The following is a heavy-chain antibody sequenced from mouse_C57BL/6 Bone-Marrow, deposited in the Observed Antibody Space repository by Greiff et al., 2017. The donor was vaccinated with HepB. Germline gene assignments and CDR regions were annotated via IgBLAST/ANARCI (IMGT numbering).Heavy chain of an antibody. CDR2: IYPGSGNT. CDR3: ARRHFSWFAY. J-gene: IGHJ3*01. D-gene: IGHD6-1*01. V-gene: IGHV1-66*01. CDR1: GYSFTSYY. Sequence: VMLLESGPELVKPGASVKISCKASGYSFTSYYIHWVKQRPGQGLEWIGWIYPGSGNTKYNEKFKGKATLTADTSSSTAYMQLSSLTSEDSAVYYCARRHFSWFAYWGQGTLVTVSA.